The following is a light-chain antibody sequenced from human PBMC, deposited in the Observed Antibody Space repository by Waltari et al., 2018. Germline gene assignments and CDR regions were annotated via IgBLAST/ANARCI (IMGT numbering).Light chain of an antibody. CDR2: WAS. CDR3: QQYYGVPRT. V-gene: IGKV4-1*01. J-gene: IGKJ1*01. Sequence: DIVMTQSPDFLAVSLGERATINCKSSQSVLYSANNKDYLAWYQQKPGQPPKLLIYWASTREAGVPDRFRGSGSGTDFTLTISSLQAEDVAVYYCQQYYGVPRTFGQGTKVEIK. CDR1: QSVLYSANNKDY.